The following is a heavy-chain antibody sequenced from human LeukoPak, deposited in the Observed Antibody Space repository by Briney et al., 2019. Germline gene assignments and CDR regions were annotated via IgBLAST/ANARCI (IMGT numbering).Heavy chain of an antibody. D-gene: IGHD6-19*01. CDR3: ARDSSGSYNWFDP. V-gene: IGHV3-30*04. CDR1: GFSFSSYA. CDR2: ISYDGSNA. J-gene: IGHJ5*02. Sequence: GRSLRLSCAASGFSFSSYAMHWVRQAPGKGLEWVAVISYDGSNAYYPDSVKGRFTISRDNSKNTLYLQMNSLRAEDTAVYYCARDSSGSYNWFDPWGQGTLVTVSS.